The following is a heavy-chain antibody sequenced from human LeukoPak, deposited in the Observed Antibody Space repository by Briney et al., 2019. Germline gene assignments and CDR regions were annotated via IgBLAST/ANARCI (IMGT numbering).Heavy chain of an antibody. CDR1: GYSFNSQG. CDR2: INTDSGNP. Sequence: ASVKVSCKASGYSFNSQGMNWVRQAPGQGLEWMGWINTDSGNPTYAQGFTGRFIFSLDSSVSTAYLQISNLMPEDTAKYYCAREILRFDIWGQGTMVTVSS. J-gene: IGHJ3*02. V-gene: IGHV7-4-1*02. CDR3: AREILRFDI.